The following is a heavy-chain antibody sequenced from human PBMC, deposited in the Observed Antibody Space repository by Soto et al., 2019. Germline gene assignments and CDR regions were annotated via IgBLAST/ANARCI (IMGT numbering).Heavy chain of an antibody. D-gene: IGHD2-8*01. Sequence: ASVKVSCKASGYTFTTYDISWVRQAPGQGLEWMGWISGYNGDTNYAQKFQGRVSMTIDTSTTTAYMELRSLTSDDTAVYYCAKNGQPPYYYYSLDVWGQGTKVTVSS. CDR2: ISGYNGDT. V-gene: IGHV1-18*01. J-gene: IGHJ6*02. CDR3: AKNGQPPYYYYSLDV. CDR1: GYTFTTYD.